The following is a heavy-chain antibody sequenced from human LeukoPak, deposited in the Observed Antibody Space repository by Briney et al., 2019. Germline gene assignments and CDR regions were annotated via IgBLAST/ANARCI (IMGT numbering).Heavy chain of an antibody. J-gene: IGHJ4*02. V-gene: IGHV3-23*01. CDR2: ITGTDANT. CDR1: GFTFANYA. D-gene: IGHD6-25*01. CDR3: AKTPGQRRPSECDY. Sequence: PGGSLRLSCTASGFTFANYAMSWVRQAPGKGLEWVSSITGTDANTFYADSVKGRFTISRDNPKNTLYLQMNSLRAEDTAVYYCAKTPGQRRPSECDYWGQGTLVTVSS.